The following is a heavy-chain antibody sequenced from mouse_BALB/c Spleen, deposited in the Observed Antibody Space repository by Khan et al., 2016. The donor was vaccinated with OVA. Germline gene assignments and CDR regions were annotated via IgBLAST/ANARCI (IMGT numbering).Heavy chain of an antibody. D-gene: IGHD2-2*01. CDR2: IDPFSGGT. Sequence: EVQLQQSGPELMKPGASVKISCKASGYSFTSYYIHWVMQSHGKSLEWIGYIDPFSGGTTYNQKFKGKATLTVDKYSSTAYIHLSTLTAEDSAVYYCTRRGYVAWFTYWGQGTLVTVSA. V-gene: IGHV1S135*01. J-gene: IGHJ3*01. CDR3: TRRGYVAWFTY. CDR1: GYSFTSYY.